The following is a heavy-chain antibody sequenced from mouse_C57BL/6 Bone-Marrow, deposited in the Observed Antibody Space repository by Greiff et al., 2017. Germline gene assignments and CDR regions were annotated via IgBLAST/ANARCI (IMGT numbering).Heavy chain of an antibody. Sequence: VQLKQSGAELVKPGASVKLSCTASGFNFNDTYMHWVKQRPEQGLEWIGRIDPANGNTKYDPKFQGKATITADTASNTADLQLISLTSEDTAVYYCASTTVVYFDYWGQGTTLTVSS. CDR2: IDPANGNT. V-gene: IGHV14-3*02. CDR1: GFNFNDTY. J-gene: IGHJ2*01. D-gene: IGHD1-1*01. CDR3: ASTTVVYFDY.